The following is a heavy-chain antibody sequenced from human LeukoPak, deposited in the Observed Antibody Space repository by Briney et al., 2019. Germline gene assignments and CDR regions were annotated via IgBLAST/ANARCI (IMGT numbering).Heavy chain of an antibody. CDR1: GGTFSSYA. Sequence: SVKVSCKASGGTFSSYAISWVRQAPGQGLEWMGGIIPIFGTANYAQKFQGRVTITADESTSTVYMELSSLRSEDTAVYYCARGVVRGVMSWFDPWGQGTQVTVSS. CDR3: ARGVVRGVMSWFDP. V-gene: IGHV1-69*13. J-gene: IGHJ5*02. CDR2: IIPIFGTA. D-gene: IGHD3-10*01.